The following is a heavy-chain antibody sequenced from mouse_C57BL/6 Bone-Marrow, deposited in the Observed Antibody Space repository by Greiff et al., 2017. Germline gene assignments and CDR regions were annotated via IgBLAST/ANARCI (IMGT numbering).Heavy chain of an antibody. CDR3: ASYYYGSTYYFDY. CDR1: GYTFTSYW. CDR2: IYPSDSET. V-gene: IGHV1-61*01. Sequence: QVQLQQPGAELVRPGSSVKLSCKASGYTFTSYWMDWVKQRPGQGLEWIGNIYPSDSETHYNQQFKDKATLTVDKSSSTAYMQLSSLTSEDSAVYYCASYYYGSTYYFDYWGQGTTLTVSS. J-gene: IGHJ2*01. D-gene: IGHD1-1*01.